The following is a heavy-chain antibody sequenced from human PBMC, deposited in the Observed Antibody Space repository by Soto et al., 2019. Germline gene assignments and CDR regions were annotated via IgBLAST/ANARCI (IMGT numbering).Heavy chain of an antibody. CDR3: ARASYYDSSGYYPPGAFDI. CDR2: IFSGAST. Sequence: EVQLVETGGGLIQPGGSLRLSCAASGFTVSSGYMTWVRQAPGKGLEWGSVIFSGASTYYADSVKGRFTISRDISQNTVYLQMKSLRVEDTAVYYCARASYYDSSGYYPPGAFDIWGQGTVVTVSS. J-gene: IGHJ3*02. V-gene: IGHV3-53*02. CDR1: GFTVSSGY. D-gene: IGHD3-22*01.